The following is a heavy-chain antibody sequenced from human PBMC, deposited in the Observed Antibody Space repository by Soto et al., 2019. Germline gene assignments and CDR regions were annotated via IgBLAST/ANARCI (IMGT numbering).Heavy chain of an antibody. CDR3: ARSHLRRNGSGSYHYGMDV. CDR1: GGTFSSYA. D-gene: IGHD3-10*01. Sequence: SVKVSGKASGGTFSSYAISWVRQAPGQGLEWMGGIIPIFGTANYAQKFQGRVTITADESTSTAYMELSSLRSEDTAVYYCARSHLRRNGSGSYHYGMDVWGQGTTVTVSS. V-gene: IGHV1-69*13. J-gene: IGHJ6*02. CDR2: IIPIFGTA.